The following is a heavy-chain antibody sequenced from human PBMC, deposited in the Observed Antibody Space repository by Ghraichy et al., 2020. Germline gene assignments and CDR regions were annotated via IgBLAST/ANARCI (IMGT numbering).Heavy chain of an antibody. CDR3: ARGRAITMIVVRTGQRKGSFDY. V-gene: IGHV4-59*08. CDR2: IYYSGST. CDR1: GGSISSYY. D-gene: IGHD3-22*01. J-gene: IGHJ4*02. Sequence: SETLSLTCTVSGGSISSYYWSWIRQPPGKGLEWIGYIYYSGSTNYNPSLKSRVTISVDTSKNQFSLKLSSVTAADTAVYYCARGRAITMIVVRTGQRKGSFDYWGQGTLVTVSS.